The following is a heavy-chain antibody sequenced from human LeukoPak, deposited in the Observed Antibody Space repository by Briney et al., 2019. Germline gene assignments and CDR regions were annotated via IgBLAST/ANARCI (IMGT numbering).Heavy chain of an antibody. V-gene: IGHV1-8*01. J-gene: IGHJ4*02. CDR3: ARGPLHMYYGSGSYYNADY. D-gene: IGHD3-10*01. CDR1: GYTFTSYD. CDR2: MNPNSGNT. Sequence: GASVKVSCKASGYTFTSYDINWVRQATGQGLEWMGWMNPNSGNTGYAQKFQGRVTMTRNTSISTAYMELSSLRSEDTAVYYCARGPLHMYYGSGSYYNADYWGQGTLVTVSS.